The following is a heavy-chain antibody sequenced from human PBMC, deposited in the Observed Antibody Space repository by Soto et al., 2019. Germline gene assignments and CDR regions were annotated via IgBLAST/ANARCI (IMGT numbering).Heavy chain of an antibody. CDR3: AKVVLGYCSGGSCPPGDYYYGMDV. V-gene: IGHV3-43*01. D-gene: IGHD2-15*01. CDR2: ISWDGGST. J-gene: IGHJ6*02. CDR1: GFTFYYYT. Sequence: GGSLRLSCAASGFTFYYYTMHWVRQAPGKGLEWVSLISWDGGSTYYADSVKGRFTISRDNSKNSLYLQMNSLRTEDTALYYCAKVVLGYCSGGSCPPGDYYYGMDVWGQGTTVTVSS.